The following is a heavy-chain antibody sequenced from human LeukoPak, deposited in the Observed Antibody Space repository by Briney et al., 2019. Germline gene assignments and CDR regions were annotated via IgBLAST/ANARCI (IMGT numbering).Heavy chain of an antibody. Sequence: SSVKVSCNASGYTFTSYDINWGRQATGQGLECMGWINPNSGNTGYAQKFQGRVTITRNTSISTAYTQLSSMRSEDTAVYYCARGPHIYYDFWSGTFDPWGQGTLVTVSS. CDR1: GYTFTSYD. J-gene: IGHJ5*02. CDR3: ARGPHIYYDFWSGTFDP. D-gene: IGHD3-3*01. CDR2: INPNSGNT. V-gene: IGHV1-8*01.